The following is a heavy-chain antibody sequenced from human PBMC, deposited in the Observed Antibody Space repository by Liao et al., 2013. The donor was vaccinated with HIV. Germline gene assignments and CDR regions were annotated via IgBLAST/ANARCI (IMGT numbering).Heavy chain of an antibody. CDR2: ISYRGTT. V-gene: IGHV4-39*07. CDR1: GGSISSSSYY. D-gene: IGHD3-10*01. J-gene: IGHJ3*02. CDR3: ARAGRHSAPDI. Sequence: QLQLQESGPGLVKPSETLSLTCTVSGGSISSSSYYWGWIRQPPGKGLEWIGSISYRGTTFYDLSLRSQVSISRDMSKNQFFLRLNFVTAADTALYFCARAGRHSAPDIWGQGTMVTVSS.